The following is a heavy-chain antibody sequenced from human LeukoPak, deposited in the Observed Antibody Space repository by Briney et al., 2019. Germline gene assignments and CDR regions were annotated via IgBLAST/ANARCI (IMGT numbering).Heavy chain of an antibody. Sequence: PSETLSLTCTVSGGSISSYYWGWIRQPPGKGLEWIGSIYYSGSTYYNPSLKSRVTISVDTSKNQFSLKLSSVTAADTAVYYCARHVIDAFDSSGYYYFDYWGQGTLVTVSS. D-gene: IGHD3-22*01. J-gene: IGHJ4*02. CDR2: IYYSGST. CDR3: ARHVIDAFDSSGYYYFDY. CDR1: GGSISSYY. V-gene: IGHV4-39*01.